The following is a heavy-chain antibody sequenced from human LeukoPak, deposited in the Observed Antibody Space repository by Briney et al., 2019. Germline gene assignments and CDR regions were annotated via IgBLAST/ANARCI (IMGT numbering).Heavy chain of an antibody. J-gene: IGHJ6*03. V-gene: IGHV4-39*01. CDR1: GGSISSTTDY. D-gene: IGHD6-19*01. CDR2: IYYGGRT. CDR3: ARQKWLVGYMDV. Sequence: PSETLSFTCNVSGGSISSTTDYWAWIRQPPGKGLEWIESIYYGGRTFDNPSLKSRVTISIDTSKNQFFLKVTSVTAADTAVYYCARQKWLVGYMDVWDKGTTVTVSS.